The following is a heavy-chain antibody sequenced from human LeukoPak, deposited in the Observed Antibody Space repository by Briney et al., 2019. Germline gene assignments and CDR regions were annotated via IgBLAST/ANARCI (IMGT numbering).Heavy chain of an antibody. D-gene: IGHD6-19*01. CDR1: GFTFSSYS. Sequence: GGSLRLSCAAFGFTFSSYSMNWVRQAPGKGLEWVSSISSSSSYIYYADSVKGRFTISRDNAKNSLYLQMNSLRAEDTAVYYCARDQSSGSPLDYWGQGTLVTVSS. CDR3: ARDQSSGSPLDY. V-gene: IGHV3-21*01. CDR2: ISSSSSYI. J-gene: IGHJ4*02.